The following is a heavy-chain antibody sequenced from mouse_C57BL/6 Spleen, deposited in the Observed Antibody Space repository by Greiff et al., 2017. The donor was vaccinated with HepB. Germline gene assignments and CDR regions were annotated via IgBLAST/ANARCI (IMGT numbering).Heavy chain of an antibody. CDR2: IDPANGDT. D-gene: IGHD1-1*01. J-gene: IGHJ1*03. Sequence: EVKLVESVAELVRPGASVKLSCTASGFNIKNTYMHWVKQRPEQGLEWIGRIDPANGDTKYAPKFQGKATITADTSSNTAYLQLSSLTSEDTAIYYCARAYYGSTHWYFDVWGTGTTVTVSS. V-gene: IGHV14-3*01. CDR1: GFNIKNTY. CDR3: ARAYYGSTHWYFDV.